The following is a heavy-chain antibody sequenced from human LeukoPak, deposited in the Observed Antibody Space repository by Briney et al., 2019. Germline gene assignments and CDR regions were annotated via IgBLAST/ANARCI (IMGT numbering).Heavy chain of an antibody. V-gene: IGHV4-34*01. CDR3: ARIRYYDFWSGPYGMDV. CDR2: INHSGST. J-gene: IGHJ6*02. Sequence: SETLSLTCAVYGGSFSGYYWSWIRQPPGKGPEWIGEINHSGSTNYNPSLKSRVTISVDTSKNQFSLKLSSVTAADTAVYYCARIRYYDFWSGPYGMDVWGQGTTVTVSS. D-gene: IGHD3-3*01. CDR1: GGSFSGYY.